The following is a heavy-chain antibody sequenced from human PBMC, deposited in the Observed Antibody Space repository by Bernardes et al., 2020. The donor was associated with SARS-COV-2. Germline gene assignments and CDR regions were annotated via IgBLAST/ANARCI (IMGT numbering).Heavy chain of an antibody. CDR1: GYTFTSCS. CDR3: ARDWSRAVVTHANNVFDI. J-gene: IGHJ3*02. V-gene: IGHV1-3*01. Sequence: ASVKVSCKASGYTFTSCSMHWVRQAPGQRLEWMGWINAGNGNTKYSQKFQGRVTITSDTSASTAYMELSSLRSEDTAVYYCARDWSRAVVTHANNVFDIWGQGTVVTVSS. CDR2: INAGNGNT. D-gene: IGHD2-15*01.